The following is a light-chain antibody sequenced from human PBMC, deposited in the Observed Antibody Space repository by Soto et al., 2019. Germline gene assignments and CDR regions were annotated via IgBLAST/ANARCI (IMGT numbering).Light chain of an antibody. J-gene: IGKJ3*01. V-gene: IGKV3-20*01. CDR1: QSISSSY. CDR2: GAS. CDR3: QQYGSSRFT. Sequence: EIVLTQSPGTLSLSPGERANLSCRASQSISSSYLAWYQQKPGQAPRLLVYGASSRATGIPARFSGSGSGTDFTLTISRLEPEDFAVYYCQQYGSSRFTFGPGTKVDIK.